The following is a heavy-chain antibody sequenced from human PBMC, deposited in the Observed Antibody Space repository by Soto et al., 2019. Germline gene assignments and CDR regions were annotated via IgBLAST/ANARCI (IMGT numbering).Heavy chain of an antibody. CDR2: IYYSGST. CDR3: ASTSGSDHFDP. CDR1: GGSISSGDYY. J-gene: IGHJ5*02. D-gene: IGHD5-12*01. V-gene: IGHV4-30-4*01. Sequence: SETLSLTCTVSGGSISSGDYYWSWIRQPPGKGLEWIGYIYYSGSTYYNPSLKSRVTISVDTSKNQFSLKLSSVTAADTAVYYCASTSGSDHFDPWGQGTLVTVSS.